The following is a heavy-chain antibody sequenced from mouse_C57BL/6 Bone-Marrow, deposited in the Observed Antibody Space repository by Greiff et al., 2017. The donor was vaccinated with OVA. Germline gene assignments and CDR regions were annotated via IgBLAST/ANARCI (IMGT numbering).Heavy chain of an antibody. CDR1: GFNIKDYY. V-gene: IGHV14-2*01. CDR3: ARGTTVVAHWYFDV. J-gene: IGHJ1*03. Sequence: EVQRVESGAELVKPGASVKLSCTASGFNIKDYYMHWVKQRTEQGLEWIGRIAPEDGETKYAPKFQGKATITEDTSSNTAYLQLSSLTSEDTAVYYCARGTTVVAHWYFDVWGTGTTVTVSS. D-gene: IGHD1-1*01. CDR2: IAPEDGET.